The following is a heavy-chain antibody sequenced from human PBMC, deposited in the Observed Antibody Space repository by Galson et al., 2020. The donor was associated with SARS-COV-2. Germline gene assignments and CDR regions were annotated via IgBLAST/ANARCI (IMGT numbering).Heavy chain of an antibody. V-gene: IGHV4-34*01. J-gene: IGHJ4*02. Sequence: SETLSLTCAVYGGSFSNYYWSWIRQTPGKRLEWIGEIHHSGSANYNPSLKSRVTISVVTSKNQFSLKLTPVTSPDTAVYYGAYRRYDDNSAYYVSGYDYWGQGTLVTVSS. D-gene: IGHD3-22*01. CDR1: GGSFSNYY. CDR2: IHHSGSA. CDR3: AYRRYDDNSAYYVSGYDY.